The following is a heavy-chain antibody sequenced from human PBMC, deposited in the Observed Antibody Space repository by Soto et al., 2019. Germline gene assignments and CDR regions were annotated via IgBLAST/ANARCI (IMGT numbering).Heavy chain of an antibody. CDR1: GFTFSNYA. CDR2: IFSGGVNT. Sequence: EVQLLESGGGLVQPGGSLRLSCAASGFTFSNYAMTWVRQDAGKGLEWVSAIFSGGVNTYYADSVKCRFTISRDNSKKTLHLQMNSLRAEDTAVYYCAKAIRGDYGGWAFDIWGQGTMVTVSS. V-gene: IGHV3-23*01. D-gene: IGHD4-17*01. CDR3: AKAIRGDYGGWAFDI. J-gene: IGHJ3*02.